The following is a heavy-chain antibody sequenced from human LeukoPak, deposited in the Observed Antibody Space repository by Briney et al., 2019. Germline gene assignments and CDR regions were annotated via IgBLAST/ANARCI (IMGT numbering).Heavy chain of an antibody. J-gene: IGHJ3*02. V-gene: IGHV4-59*01. CDR2: LYYSGST. Sequence: SETLSLTCTVSGGSNRNYYWRWIRQPPGKGLEWIGPLYYSGSTIHNPSLRSRVTISLDTAKNQFSLKLSSVTSADTAVYYCARVAPVSGKTLDIWGQGAMVTVSS. CDR1: GGSNRNYY. CDR3: ARVAPVSGKTLDI. D-gene: IGHD1-26*01.